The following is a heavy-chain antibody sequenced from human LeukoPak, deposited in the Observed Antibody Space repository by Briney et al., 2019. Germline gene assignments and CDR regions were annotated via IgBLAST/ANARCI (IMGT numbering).Heavy chain of an antibody. Sequence: GGSLRLSCAASGFTFSSYEMNWVRQAPGKGLEWVSHITTGGSTIYYADPVRGRFTISRDNAKNSLYLQLDSLRAEDTALYYCARSRYYFYGMDVWGQGTTVTVSS. D-gene: IGHD6-25*01. J-gene: IGHJ6*02. CDR2: ITTGGSTI. CDR1: GFTFSSYE. CDR3: ARSRYYFYGMDV. V-gene: IGHV3-48*03.